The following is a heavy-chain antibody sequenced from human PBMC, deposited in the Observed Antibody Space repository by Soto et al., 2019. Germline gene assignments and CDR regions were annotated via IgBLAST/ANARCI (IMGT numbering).Heavy chain of an antibody. CDR2: IIPIFGTA. Sequence: QVQLVQSGAEVKKPGSSVNVSCKASGGSFSNYAISWVRQAPGQGLEWMGGIIPIFGTANYAQKFQGRVTITADEYTSTAYMELSSLRSDDTAVYYCASNAGKDGDTGYYYGMDVWGQGTTVTVSS. CDR3: ASNAGKDGDTGYYYGMDV. D-gene: IGHD4-17*01. CDR1: GGSFSNYA. J-gene: IGHJ6*02. V-gene: IGHV1-69*12.